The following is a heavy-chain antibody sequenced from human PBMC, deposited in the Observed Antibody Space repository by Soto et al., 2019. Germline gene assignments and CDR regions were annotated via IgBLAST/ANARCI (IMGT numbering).Heavy chain of an antibody. Sequence: GGSLRLSCAASGFTFSSYDMHWVRQATGKGLEWVSAIGTAGDTYYPGSVKGRFTISRENAKNSLYLQMNSLRAEDTAVYYCARDTHPTPIAAAGKDYWGQGTLVTVSS. J-gene: IGHJ4*02. CDR3: ARDTHPTPIAAAGKDY. CDR1: GFTFSSYD. D-gene: IGHD6-13*01. V-gene: IGHV3-13*01. CDR2: IGTAGDT.